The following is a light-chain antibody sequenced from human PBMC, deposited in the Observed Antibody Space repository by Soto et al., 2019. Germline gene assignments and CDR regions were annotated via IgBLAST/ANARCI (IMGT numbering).Light chain of an antibody. CDR1: QSVGRN. J-gene: IGKJ1*01. CDR3: PLHYRYFWA. V-gene: IGKV3D-15*02. CDR2: GAS. Sequence: RVMIGARRTLTKTPGERATLSCRASQSVGRNLAWYQQKPGQAPRLLIYGASSRATGIPDRFSGSGSGTEFTLTISSLQSEDFAAYYCPLHYRYFWAFGQGTKVYIK.